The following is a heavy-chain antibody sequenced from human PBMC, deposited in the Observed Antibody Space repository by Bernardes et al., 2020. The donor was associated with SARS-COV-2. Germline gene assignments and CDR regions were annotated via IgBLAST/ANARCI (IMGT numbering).Heavy chain of an antibody. CDR2: IWYDGSKK. D-gene: IGHD3-22*01. CDR3: ARSAYYDSRDYRIDF. V-gene: IGHV3-33*01. J-gene: IGHJ4*02. CDR1: GLIFWNYG. Sequence: GGSLRLSCTTSGLIFWNYGMHWVRQSPGKGLEWMAIIWYDGSKKYYADSAKGRFTISRDNSRDTVYLDMNSLRDDDTAIYHCARSAYYDSRDYRIDFWGQGTLVIVSS.